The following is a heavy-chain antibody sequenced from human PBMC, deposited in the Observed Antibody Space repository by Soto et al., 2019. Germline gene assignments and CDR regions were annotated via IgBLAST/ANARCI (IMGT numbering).Heavy chain of an antibody. CDR2: ISAYNGNT. CDR1: GYTFTSYG. D-gene: IGHD6-13*01. J-gene: IGHJ3*02. V-gene: IGHV1-18*01. CDR3: ARDRRPEYSSSWYDAFDI. Sequence: QVQLVQSGAEVKKPGASVKVSCKASGYTFTSYGICWVRQAPGQGLEWMGWISAYNGNTNYAQKLQGRVTMTTDTSTSTAYMELRSLRSDDTAVYYCARDRRPEYSSSWYDAFDIWGQGTMVTVSS.